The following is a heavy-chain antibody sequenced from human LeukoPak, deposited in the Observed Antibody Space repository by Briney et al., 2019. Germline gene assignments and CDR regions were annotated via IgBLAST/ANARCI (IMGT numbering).Heavy chain of an antibody. D-gene: IGHD2-2*01. J-gene: IGHJ4*02. CDR2: FDPDDGET. Sequence: PGASVKVSCKVSGYSLTELSMHWVRQAPGKGLEWMGGFDPDDGETPLFAQKFQVRVSLTEDTSTDTAYMVLSSLSAEDTAVYYCATGTIYCSSCSDDYWGQGTLVTVSS. CDR3: ATGTIYCSSCSDDY. CDR1: GYSLTELS. V-gene: IGHV1-24*01.